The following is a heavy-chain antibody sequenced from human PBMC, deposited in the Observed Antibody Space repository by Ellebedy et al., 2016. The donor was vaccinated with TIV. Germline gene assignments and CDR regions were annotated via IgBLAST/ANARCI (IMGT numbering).Heavy chain of an antibody. J-gene: IGHJ4*02. CDR1: GGSFSGYY. V-gene: IGHV4-34*01. D-gene: IGHD4-17*01. Sequence: MPSETLSLTCTVYGGSFSGYYWSWIRQPPGKGLEWIGEINHSGNTNYNPSLKSRVTISVDTSRNQFSLKLSPVTAADTAVYYCARLFRYGDSYSFDYWGQGTLVTVSS. CDR2: INHSGNT. CDR3: ARLFRYGDSYSFDY.